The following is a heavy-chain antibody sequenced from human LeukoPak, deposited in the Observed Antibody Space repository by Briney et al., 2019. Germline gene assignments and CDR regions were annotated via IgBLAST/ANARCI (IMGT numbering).Heavy chain of an antibody. V-gene: IGHV4-39*01. CDR3: ARHKADSYYYGMDV. CDR1: GGSISRSSYY. D-gene: IGHD2-21*01. CDR2: IYYSGST. J-gene: IGHJ6*02. Sequence: SATPSLTCTVSGGSISRSSYYCGWIRKPPGKGLEWIGSIYYSGSTNYNQSLKSRVTISLDTNQFSLKLSSVTAADTAVYYCARHKADSYYYGMDVWGQGTTVTVSS.